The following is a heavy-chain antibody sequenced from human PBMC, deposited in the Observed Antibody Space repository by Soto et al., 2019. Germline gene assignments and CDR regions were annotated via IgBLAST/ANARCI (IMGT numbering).Heavy chain of an antibody. J-gene: IGHJ5*02. CDR2: IYNSGDI. Sequence: SETLSLTCAVSSGSTNSGGYCWSWLRQPPGKGLEWIGHIYNSGDIYSNPSLRSRVAMSVDRSKSQFSLKLTSVTAADTAVYYCAKIRPHYYGSGRARWFDPWGQGTLVTVSS. CDR3: AKIRPHYYGSGRARWFDP. D-gene: IGHD3-10*01. V-gene: IGHV4-30-2*01. CDR1: SGSTNSGGYC.